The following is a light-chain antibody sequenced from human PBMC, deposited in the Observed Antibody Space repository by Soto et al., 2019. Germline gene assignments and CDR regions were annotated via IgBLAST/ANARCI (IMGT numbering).Light chain of an antibody. J-gene: IGLJ2*01. CDR3: CLYAGGVV. CDR1: SSDVGSYNL. Sequence: QSALTQPASVSGSPGQSITISCTGTSSDVGSYNLVSWYQQHPGKAPKLMIYEGSKRPSGVSNRFSGSKSGNTASLTISGLQAEDEADYYCCLYAGGVVFGGGTKVTVL. CDR2: EGS. V-gene: IGLV2-23*01.